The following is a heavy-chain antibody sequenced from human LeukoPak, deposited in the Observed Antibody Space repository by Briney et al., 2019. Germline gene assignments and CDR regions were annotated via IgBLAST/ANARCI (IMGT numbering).Heavy chain of an antibody. V-gene: IGHV1-24*01. CDR1: GYTLTELS. CDR2: FDPEDGET. Sequence: ASVKVSCKVSGYTLTELSMHWVRQAPGKGLEWMGGFDPEDGETIYAQKFQGRVTMTEDTSTDTAYMELSSLRSEDTAVYYCATVLTRGVTQSVYFDYWGQGNLVNVSS. D-gene: IGHD2-21*02. J-gene: IGHJ4*02. CDR3: ATVLTRGVTQSVYFDY.